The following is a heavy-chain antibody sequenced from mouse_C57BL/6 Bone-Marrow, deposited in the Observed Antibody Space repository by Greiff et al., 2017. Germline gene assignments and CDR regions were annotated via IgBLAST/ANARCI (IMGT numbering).Heavy chain of an antibody. CDR1: GFTFSNYW. D-gene: IGHD2-1*01. Sequence: EVQVVESGGGLVQPGGSMKLSCVASGFTFSNYWMNWVRQSPEKGLEWVAQIRLKSDNYATHYAESVKGRFTISRDDSKSSVYLQMNNLRAEDTGIYYCTVYPFDYWGQGTTLTGSS. V-gene: IGHV6-3*01. CDR3: TVYPFDY. CDR2: IRLKSDNYAT. J-gene: IGHJ2*01.